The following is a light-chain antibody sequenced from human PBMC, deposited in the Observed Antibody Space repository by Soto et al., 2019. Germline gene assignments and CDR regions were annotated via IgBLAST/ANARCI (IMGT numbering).Light chain of an antibody. J-gene: IGLJ2*01. Sequence: QSVLTQPASVSGSPGQSITISCTGTSSDVGGYNYVSWYQQYPGKAPKLMIYDVSNRPSGISNRFTGSKSGNTASLTISGLHAEDEADYYCSSYTSSSTVLFGGGTKLTVL. CDR3: SSYTSSSTVL. CDR1: SSDVGGYNY. CDR2: DVS. V-gene: IGLV2-14*01.